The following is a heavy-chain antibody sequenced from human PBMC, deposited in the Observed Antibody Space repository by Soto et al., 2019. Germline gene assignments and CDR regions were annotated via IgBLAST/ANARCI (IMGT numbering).Heavy chain of an antibody. CDR3: ARGQSGDKVDS. V-gene: IGHV4-30-4*01. J-gene: IGHJ4*02. Sequence: QVQLQESGPGLVKPSQTLSLTCTVSGGSISTVNYWWSLLRQSPDMGLEWIGHIYDGGNTYNNPSLEGRVTMSVDTSKNQLSLTLSSVSAADTAGYYCARGQSGDKVDSWGQGTLVTVSS. D-gene: IGHD3-10*01. CDR1: GGSISTVNYW. CDR2: IYDGGNT.